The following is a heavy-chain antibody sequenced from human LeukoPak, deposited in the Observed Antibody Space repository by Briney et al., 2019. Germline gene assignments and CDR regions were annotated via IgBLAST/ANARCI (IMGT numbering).Heavy chain of an antibody. CDR3: ARDHNSGSHLDY. V-gene: IGHV3-30*04. Sequence: GGSLRLSCAASGFTFSSYAMHWVRQAPGKGLEWVAVISYDGSNKYYADSVKGRFTISRDNSKDTLYLQMNSLRAEDTAVYYCARDHNSGSHLDYWGQGTLVTVSS. D-gene: IGHD1-26*01. CDR1: GFTFSSYA. J-gene: IGHJ4*02. CDR2: ISYDGSNK.